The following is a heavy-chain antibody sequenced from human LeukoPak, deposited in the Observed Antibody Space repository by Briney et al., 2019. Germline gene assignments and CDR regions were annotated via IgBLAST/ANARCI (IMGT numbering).Heavy chain of an antibody. V-gene: IGHV3-7*01. CDR1: GFTFTTYW. CDR2: IKQDGTEK. J-gene: IGHJ4*02. D-gene: IGHD3-22*01. CDR3: ANHYYDSSGWPPTDY. Sequence: GGSLRLSCAASGFTFTTYWLGWVRQPPGKGLEWVANIKQDGTEKYYVDSVKGRFTISRDNSKNTLYLQMNSLRAEDTAVYYCANHYYDSSGWPPTDYWGQGTLVTVSS.